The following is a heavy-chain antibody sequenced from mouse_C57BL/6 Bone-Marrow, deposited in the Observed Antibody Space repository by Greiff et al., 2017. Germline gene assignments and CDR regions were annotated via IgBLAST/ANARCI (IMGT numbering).Heavy chain of an antibody. V-gene: IGHV1-76*01. Sequence: VQLQESGAELVRPGASVKLSCKASGYTFTDYYINWVKQRPGQGLEWIARIYPGSGNTYYNEKFKGKATLTAEKSSSTAYMQLSSLTSEDSAVYFCARGRRAWFAYWGQGTLVTVSA. J-gene: IGHJ3*01. CDR1: GYTFTDYY. CDR2: IYPGSGNT. CDR3: ARGRRAWFAY.